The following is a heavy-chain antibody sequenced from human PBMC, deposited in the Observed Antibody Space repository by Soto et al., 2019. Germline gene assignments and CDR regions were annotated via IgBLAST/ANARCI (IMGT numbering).Heavy chain of an antibody. J-gene: IGHJ4*02. CDR1: GFTVSNNK. CDR3: ARDGTHNWV. V-gene: IGHV3-66*01. CDR2: IYSGGAT. D-gene: IGHD1-1*01. Sequence: EVQLVESGGGLVQRGGSLRLYCAASGFTVSNNKMRWVRQAPGQGLEWVSLIYSGGATYYADSVKGRFTISRDNSKNTLYLHMNSLRAEDTAVYYCARDGTHNWVGGQGILVTVSS.